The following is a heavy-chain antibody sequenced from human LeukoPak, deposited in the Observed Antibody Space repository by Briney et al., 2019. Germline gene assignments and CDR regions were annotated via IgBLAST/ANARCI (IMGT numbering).Heavy chain of an antibody. CDR2: ISYDGSNK. Sequence: PGGSLRLSCAASGFTFSSYGMHWVRQAPGKGLEWVAVISYDGSNKYYADSVKGRFTISRDNSKNTLYLQMSSLRAEDTAVYYCAKDGFYSSGWPNWFDPWGQGTLVTVSS. V-gene: IGHV3-30*18. D-gene: IGHD6-19*01. J-gene: IGHJ5*02. CDR3: AKDGFYSSGWPNWFDP. CDR1: GFTFSSYG.